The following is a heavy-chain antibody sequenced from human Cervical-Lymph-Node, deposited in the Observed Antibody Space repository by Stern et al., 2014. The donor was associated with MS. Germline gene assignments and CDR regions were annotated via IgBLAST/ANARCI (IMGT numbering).Heavy chain of an antibody. CDR2: IHPGDSEV. CDR1: GYSFTNYW. CDR3: ARQLGHSNFLHY. Sequence: MPLVQSGAGVKRPGQSLKISCRASGYSFTNYWVAWVRQKPGKGLEWMGIIHPGDSEVRYSPSFQGRVTMSVDRSINTAYLQWSSLQPSDTAMYYCARQLGHSNFLHYWGQGVLVTVSS. D-gene: IGHD4-11*01. J-gene: IGHJ4*02. V-gene: IGHV5-51*01.